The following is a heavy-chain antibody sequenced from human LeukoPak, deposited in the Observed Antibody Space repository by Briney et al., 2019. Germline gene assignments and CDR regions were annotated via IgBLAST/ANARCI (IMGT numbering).Heavy chain of an antibody. CDR1: GFTFSSYG. CDR2: IPYDGTNK. J-gene: IGHJ4*02. Sequence: GGSLRLSCVASGFTFSSYGMNWVRQAPGKGLEWVAVIPYDGTNKFYVDSLRGRFTISRDNSKNTLYLQMNSLRAEDTAVYYCAKDGYYGSGTYPDYWGQGTLVTVSS. D-gene: IGHD3-10*01. V-gene: IGHV3-30*18. CDR3: AKDGYYGSGTYPDY.